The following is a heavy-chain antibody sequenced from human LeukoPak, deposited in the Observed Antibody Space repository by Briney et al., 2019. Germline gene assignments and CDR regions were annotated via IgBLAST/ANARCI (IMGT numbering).Heavy chain of an antibody. D-gene: IGHD5-18*01. CDR1: GFTFSSYG. V-gene: IGHV3-33*01. Sequence: GGSLRLSCAAAGFTFSSYGMHWVRQAPGKGLEWVAVIWYDGSNKYYADSVKGRFTISRDNSKNTLYLQMNSLRAEDTAVYYCARDSRDTAMVGPDYWGQGTLVTVSS. CDR3: ARDSRDTAMVGPDY. CDR2: IWYDGSNK. J-gene: IGHJ4*02.